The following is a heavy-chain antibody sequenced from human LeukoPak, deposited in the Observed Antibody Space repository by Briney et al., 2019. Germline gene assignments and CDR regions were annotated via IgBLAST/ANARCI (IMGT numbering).Heavy chain of an antibody. J-gene: IGHJ4*02. CDR3: ARVGDSSGYYYYFDY. D-gene: IGHD3-22*01. CDR1: GGSISSYY. Sequence: SETLSLTCTVSGGSISSYYWSWIGQPPGKGLEWIGYIYYSGSTNYKPSLKSRVTISVDTSKNQFSLRLRSVTAADTAVYYCARVGDSSGYYYYFDYWGQGTLVTVSS. V-gene: IGHV4-59*01. CDR2: IYYSGST.